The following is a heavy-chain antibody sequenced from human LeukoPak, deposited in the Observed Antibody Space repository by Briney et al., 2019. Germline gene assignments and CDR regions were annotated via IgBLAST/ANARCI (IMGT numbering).Heavy chain of an antibody. CDR3: AKGIAARACNWFDP. V-gene: IGHV3-23*01. Sequence: RGGSLRLPCAASVLTLSSYAMSWVRQAPGKGREWVSAVSGSGVSTYYGGSVKGRFTISRDNSKNTLYLQMNSLRAEDTAVYYCAKGIAARACNWFDPWGQGTLVTVSS. CDR2: VSGSGVST. CDR1: VLTLSSYA. D-gene: IGHD6-6*01. J-gene: IGHJ5*02.